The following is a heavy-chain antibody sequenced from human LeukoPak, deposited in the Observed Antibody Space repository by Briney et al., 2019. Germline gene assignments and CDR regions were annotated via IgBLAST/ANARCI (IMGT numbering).Heavy chain of an antibody. CDR2: IHTSGST. CDR1: GVSISSYY. Sequence: SETLSLTCTVSGVSISSYYWSWIRQPAGKGLEWIGRIHTSGSTNYNPSLKSRVTISVDTSKNQFSLKLSSVTAADTAVYYCARHAVGSGSPALYYYYMDVWGKGTTVTISS. J-gene: IGHJ6*03. D-gene: IGHD3-10*01. V-gene: IGHV4-4*07. CDR3: ARHAVGSGSPALYYYYMDV.